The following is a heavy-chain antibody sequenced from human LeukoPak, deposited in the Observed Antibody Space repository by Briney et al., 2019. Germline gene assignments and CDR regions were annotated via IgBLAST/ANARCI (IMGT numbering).Heavy chain of an antibody. D-gene: IGHD2-2*01. J-gene: IGHJ3*02. V-gene: IGHV3-23*01. CDR1: GFTFSSYG. CDR3: AKHPSDIVVVPATGYAFDI. Sequence: GGSLRLSCAASGFTFSSYGMSWVRQAPGKGLEWVSAISGSGGSTYYADSVKGRFTISRDNSKNTLYLQMNSLRAEDTAVYYCAKHPSDIVVVPATGYAFDIWGQGTMVTVSS. CDR2: ISGSGGST.